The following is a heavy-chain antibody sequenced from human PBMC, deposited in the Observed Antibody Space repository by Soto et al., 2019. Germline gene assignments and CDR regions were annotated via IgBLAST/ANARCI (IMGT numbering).Heavy chain of an antibody. CDR2: ISSSGSTI. J-gene: IGHJ4*02. Sequence: GGSLRLSCAASGFTLSDYYMSWIRQAPGKGLEWVSYISSSGSTIYYADSVKGRFTISRDNAKNSLYLQMNSLRAEDTAVYYCARSKYYYGSGSSDFDYWGQGTLVTVSS. CDR1: GFTLSDYY. V-gene: IGHV3-11*01. D-gene: IGHD3-10*01. CDR3: ARSKYYYGSGSSDFDY.